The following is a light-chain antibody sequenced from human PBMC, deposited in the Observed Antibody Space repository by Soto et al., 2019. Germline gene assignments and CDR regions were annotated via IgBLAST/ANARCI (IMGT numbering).Light chain of an antibody. V-gene: IGKV3-20*01. J-gene: IGKJ2*01. CDR1: QSVSSSH. CDR3: QQYGCSPLYT. Sequence: DIVLTQSPGTLSLSPGEGATLSCRASQSVSSSHLAWYQQKPGQAPRLVIYGASSRATGIPDRFSGSGSGTDFTLTISRLEPEDFAVYYCQQYGCSPLYTFGQGTTLEIK. CDR2: GAS.